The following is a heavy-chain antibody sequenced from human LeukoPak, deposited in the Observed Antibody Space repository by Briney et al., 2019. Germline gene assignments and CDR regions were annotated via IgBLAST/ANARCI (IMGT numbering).Heavy chain of an antibody. J-gene: IGHJ2*01. Sequence: ASVKVSCKPSGYTFTGYYMHWVRQAPGQGLEWMGWINPNSGGTNCAQKFQGRATMTRDTSISTAYMELSRLRSDDTAVYYCARDLSGPRYFDLWGRGTLVTVSS. CDR1: GYTFTGYY. V-gene: IGHV1-2*02. CDR2: INPNSGGT. CDR3: ARDLSGPRYFDL. D-gene: IGHD3-10*01.